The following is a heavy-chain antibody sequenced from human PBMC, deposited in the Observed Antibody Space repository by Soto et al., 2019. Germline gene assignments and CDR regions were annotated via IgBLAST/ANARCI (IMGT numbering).Heavy chain of an antibody. Sequence: QVQLVQSGAEVKKPGASVKVSCKASGYTFTSYGISWVRQAPGQGLEWMGWISAYNGNTNYAQKLQGRVTMTTDTSTSTAYMERRSLRSDDTAVYYCAREADCISTSCLGKGDYYYGMDVWGQGTTVTVSS. CDR2: ISAYNGNT. CDR3: AREADCISTSCLGKGDYYYGMDV. D-gene: IGHD2-2*01. J-gene: IGHJ6*02. V-gene: IGHV1-18*01. CDR1: GYTFTSYG.